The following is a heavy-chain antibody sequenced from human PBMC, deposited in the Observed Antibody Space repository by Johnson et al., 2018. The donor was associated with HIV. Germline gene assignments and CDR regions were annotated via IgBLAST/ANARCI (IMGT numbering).Heavy chain of an antibody. D-gene: IGHD3-22*01. CDR1: GFTFDDYA. V-gene: IGHV3-9*01. CDR2: ISWNSGSI. J-gene: IGHJ3*02. Sequence: QLVESGGGLVQPGRSLRLSCTASGFTFDDYAMHWVRQAPGKGLAWVSGISWNSGSIGYADSVKGRFTISRDNAKNSLYLQMNSLRAEDTAVYYCASPYYVISDDYLYSFDIWGQGTMVAVSS. CDR3: ASPYYVISDDYLYSFDI.